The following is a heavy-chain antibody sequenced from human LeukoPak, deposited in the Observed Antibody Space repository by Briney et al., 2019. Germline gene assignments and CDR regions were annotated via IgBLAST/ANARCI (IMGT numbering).Heavy chain of an antibody. CDR2: IRYDGSDT. V-gene: IGHV3-30*02. CDR1: GFSFSCYH. J-gene: IGHJ4*02. CDR3: ATLPAAQEAY. Sequence: PGGSLRLSCTASGFSFSCYHMHWVRQAPGKGLEGVAFIRYDGSDTYYADSVKGRFTISRDNSKNTLYLQMNSLRSEDTATYYCATLPAAQEAYWGQGNRVAVSS. D-gene: IGHD2-2*01.